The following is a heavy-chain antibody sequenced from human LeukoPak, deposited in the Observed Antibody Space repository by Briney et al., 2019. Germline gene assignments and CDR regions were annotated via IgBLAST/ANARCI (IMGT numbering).Heavy chain of an antibody. J-gene: IGHJ3*01. CDR1: GGSFSGYY. Sequence: PSETLSLTCAVYGGSFSGYYWSWIRQPPGKGLEWIGEINHSGSTNYNPSLKSRVTISLDTSNNQFSLKLTSVTAADTAVYYCARAPYLSSGSWGQGILVAVSP. D-gene: IGHD3-22*01. CDR2: INHSGST. V-gene: IGHV4-34*01. CDR3: ARAPYLSSGS.